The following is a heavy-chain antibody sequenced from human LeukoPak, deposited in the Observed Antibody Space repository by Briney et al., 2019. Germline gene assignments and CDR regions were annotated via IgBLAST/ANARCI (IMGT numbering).Heavy chain of an antibody. CDR1: GGTFSIYA. CDR3: ARSRGLRILGSFDY. CDR2: IIPILGIA. J-gene: IGHJ4*02. V-gene: IGHV1-69*04. Sequence: SVKVSCKASGGTFSIYAISWVRQAPGQGLEWMGRIIPILGIANYAQKFQGRVTITADKSTSTAYMELSSLRSEDTAVYYCARSRGLRILGSFDYWGQGTLVTVSS. D-gene: IGHD4-17*01.